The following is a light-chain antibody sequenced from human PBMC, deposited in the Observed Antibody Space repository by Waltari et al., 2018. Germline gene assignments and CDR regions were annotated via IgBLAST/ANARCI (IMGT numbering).Light chain of an antibody. CDR2: AAA. Sequence: ELVLTQSPGTLSLSPGERATLSCRASQSVSRTLAWYQQKPGQAPRLLIYAAATRAPGLPDRFSGSGSGTDFSLTISRLEPEDFAVYYCQHYVRLPATFGQGTKVEIK. J-gene: IGKJ1*01. CDR3: QHYVRLPAT. CDR1: QSVSRT. V-gene: IGKV3-20*01.